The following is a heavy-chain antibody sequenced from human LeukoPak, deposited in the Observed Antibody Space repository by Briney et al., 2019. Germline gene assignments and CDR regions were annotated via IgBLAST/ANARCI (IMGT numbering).Heavy chain of an antibody. CDR3: ARRAYYYGSGAPLGP. Sequence: SETLSPTCTVSGGSISTSSYYWGWVRQPPGKGLERIGNIFYSGSTYYSPSLKSRVTISLDTSRNQFSLKLSSVTAADTAVYYCARRAYYYGSGAPLGPWGQGTLVTVSS. CDR2: IFYSGST. CDR1: GGSISTSSYY. V-gene: IGHV4-39*07. J-gene: IGHJ5*02. D-gene: IGHD3-10*01.